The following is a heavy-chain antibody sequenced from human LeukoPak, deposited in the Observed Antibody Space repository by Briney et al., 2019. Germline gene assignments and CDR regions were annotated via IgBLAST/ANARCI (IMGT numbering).Heavy chain of an antibody. CDR2: ISYDGSNK. D-gene: IGHD3-22*01. J-gene: IGHJ4*02. CDR1: GFIFSSYG. V-gene: IGHV3-30*18. Sequence: GGSLRLSCAASGFIFSSYGMHWVRQAPGKGLEWVAVISYDGSNKYYADSVKGRFTISRDNSKNTLYLQMNSLKAEDTAVYYCAKFHTDSSGYYSPGYWGQGTLVTVSS. CDR3: AKFHTDSSGYYSPGY.